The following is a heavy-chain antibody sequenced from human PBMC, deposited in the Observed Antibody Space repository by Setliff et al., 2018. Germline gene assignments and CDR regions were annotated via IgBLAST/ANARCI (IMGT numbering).Heavy chain of an antibody. CDR2: IISIFGTA. D-gene: IGHD3-16*02. J-gene: IGHJ4*02. CDR3: ARGPYYDYVWGSYRYIPHDY. Sequence: SVKVSCKASGGTFSSYAISWVRQAPGQGLEWMGGIISIFGTANYAQKFQGRVTITADESTSTAYMELSSLRSEDTAVYYCARGPYYDYVWGSYRYIPHDYWGQGTLVTVSS. CDR1: GGTFSSYA. V-gene: IGHV1-69*13.